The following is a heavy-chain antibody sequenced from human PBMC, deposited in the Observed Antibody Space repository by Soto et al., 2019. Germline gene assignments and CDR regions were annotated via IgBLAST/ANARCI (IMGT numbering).Heavy chain of an antibody. CDR1: GGSISSYY. CDR2: IYYSGST. CDR3: ARDKYGSGNPSWFDP. V-gene: IGHV4-59*01. J-gene: IGHJ5*02. Sequence: PSETLSLTCTVSGGSISSYYWSWIRRPPGKGLEWIGYIYYSGSTNYNPSLKSRVTISVDTSKNQFSLKLSSVTAADTAVYYCARDKYGSGNPSWFDPWGQGTLVTVS. D-gene: IGHD3-10*01.